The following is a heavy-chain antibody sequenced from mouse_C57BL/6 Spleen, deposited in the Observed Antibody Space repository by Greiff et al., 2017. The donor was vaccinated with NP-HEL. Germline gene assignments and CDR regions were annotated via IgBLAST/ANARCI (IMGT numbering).Heavy chain of an antibody. J-gene: IGHJ4*01. CDR2: ISDGGSYT. CDR1: GFTFSSYA. Sequence: EVKLVESGGGLVKPGGSLKLSCAASGFTFSSYAMSWVRQTPEKRLEWVATISDGGSYTYYPDNVKGRFTISRDNAKNNLYLQMSHLKSEDTAMYYCARERAYDYYAMDYWGQGTSVTVSS. D-gene: IGHD6-5*01. CDR3: ARERAYDYYAMDY. V-gene: IGHV5-4*01.